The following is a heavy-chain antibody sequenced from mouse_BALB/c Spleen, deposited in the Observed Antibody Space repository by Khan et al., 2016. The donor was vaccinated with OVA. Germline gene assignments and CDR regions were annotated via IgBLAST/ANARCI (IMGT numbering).Heavy chain of an antibody. J-gene: IGHJ2*01. Sequence: VQLQQSGPELVKPGASVKISCKASGYSFTGYFMNWVMPSHGKSLEWIGRINPNIGETFYNPKFRDKATLTVDESSSTAHMELRSLASEDSAVYYCARTYGSDFDYWGQGTTLTVSS. CDR3: ARTYGSDFDY. CDR2: INPNIGET. CDR1: GYSFTGYF. V-gene: IGHV1-20*02. D-gene: IGHD1-1*01.